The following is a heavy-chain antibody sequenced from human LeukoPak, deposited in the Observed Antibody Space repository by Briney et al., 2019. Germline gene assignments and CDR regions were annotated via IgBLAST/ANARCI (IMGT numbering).Heavy chain of an antibody. J-gene: IGHJ6*02. D-gene: IGHD2-15*01. CDR1: GFTFNTYG. CDR2: IWYDGSNK. CDR3: ARDRDCSGGSCYYYYYGMDV. Sequence: GGSVRLSCAASGFTFNTYGMHWVRQAPGKGLEWVAVIWYDGSNKYYADSVKGRFTISRDNSKNTLYLQMNRLRAEDTAVYYCARDRDCSGGSCYYYYYGMDVWGQETTVPVSS. V-gene: IGHV3-33*01.